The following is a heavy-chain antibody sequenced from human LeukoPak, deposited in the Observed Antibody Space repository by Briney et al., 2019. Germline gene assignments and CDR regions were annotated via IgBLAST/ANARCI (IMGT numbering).Heavy chain of an antibody. CDR3: ARDCSGGSCYLYFDY. Sequence: GASVKVSCKASGYTFTSYGISWVRQAPGQGLEWMGWISAYNGNTNYAQKLQGRVTMTTDTSTSTAHMELRSLRSDDTAVYYCARDCSGGSCYLYFDYWGQGTLVTVSS. D-gene: IGHD2-15*01. V-gene: IGHV1-18*01. CDR2: ISAYNGNT. CDR1: GYTFTSYG. J-gene: IGHJ4*02.